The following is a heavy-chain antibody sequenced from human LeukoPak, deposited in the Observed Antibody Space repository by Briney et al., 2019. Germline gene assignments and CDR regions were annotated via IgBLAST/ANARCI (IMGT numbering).Heavy chain of an antibody. Sequence: GASVKVSCKASGYTFTDHYVHWVRQAPGQGLEWLGWILPNNAATEYAQNFQGRVTMTRDTSISTDYIELSRLRSDDTVIYFCARADWVPARGYDYWYMDVWGKGTTVTVSS. CDR1: GYTFTDHY. J-gene: IGHJ6*03. D-gene: IGHD2-2*01. CDR2: ILPNNAAT. CDR3: ARADWVPARGYDYWYMDV. V-gene: IGHV1-2*02.